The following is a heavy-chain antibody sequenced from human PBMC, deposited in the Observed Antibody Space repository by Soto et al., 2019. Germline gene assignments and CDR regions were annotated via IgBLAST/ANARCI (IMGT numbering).Heavy chain of an antibody. D-gene: IGHD3-3*01. CDR1: GGSFSGYF. CDR2: INHSGST. CDR3: ARGEWLPRSDY. Sequence: LETLSLTCAVYGGSFSGYFWSWIRQPPGKGLEWIGEINHSGSTNYNPSLKGRVTISIDTSENQFSLKLTSVTAADTAVYYCARGEWLPRSDYWGQGTQVTVSS. V-gene: IGHV4-34*01. J-gene: IGHJ4*02.